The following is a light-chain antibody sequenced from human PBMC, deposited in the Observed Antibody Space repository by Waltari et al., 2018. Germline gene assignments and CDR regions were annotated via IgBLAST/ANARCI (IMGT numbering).Light chain of an antibody. J-gene: IGKJ4*01. CDR1: QSISNY. Sequence: DIQFTQSPSSLSASVADRLTITCRASQSISNYLNWYQQKPGKAPKVVISAASSLQSGVPSRFSGSGSGTAFTLTISSLQPEDFATYYCQQCYSTPLTFGGGTKVE. CDR2: AAS. V-gene: IGKV1-39*01. CDR3: QQCYSTPLT.